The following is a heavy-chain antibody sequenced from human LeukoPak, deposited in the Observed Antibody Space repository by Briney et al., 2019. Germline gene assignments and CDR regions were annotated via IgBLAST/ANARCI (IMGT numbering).Heavy chain of an antibody. V-gene: IGHV4-39*07. CDR3: AAWAYYYDSSGYYDAFDI. CDR2: INHSGST. CDR1: GGSISSGSYY. D-gene: IGHD3-22*01. Sequence: PSQTLSLTCTVSGGSISSGSYYWSWIRQPPGKGLEWIGEINHSGSTNYNPSLKSRVTISVDTSKNQFSLKLSSVTAADTAVYYCAAWAYYYDSSGYYDAFDIWGQGTMVTVSS. J-gene: IGHJ3*02.